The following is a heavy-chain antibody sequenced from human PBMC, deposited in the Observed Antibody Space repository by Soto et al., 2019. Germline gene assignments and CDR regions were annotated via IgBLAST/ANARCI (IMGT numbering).Heavy chain of an antibody. CDR3: AASYGSGYRAFDY. CDR2: IIPIFGTA. V-gene: IGHV1-69*06. J-gene: IGHJ4*02. D-gene: IGHD3-10*01. Sequence: SVKVSCKASGYTFSSYAISWVRQAPGQGLEWMGGIIPIFGTANYAQKFQGRVTITADKSTNTAYMQLSSLRSEDTAIYYCAASYGSGYRAFDYWGQGALVTVSS. CDR1: GYTFSSYA.